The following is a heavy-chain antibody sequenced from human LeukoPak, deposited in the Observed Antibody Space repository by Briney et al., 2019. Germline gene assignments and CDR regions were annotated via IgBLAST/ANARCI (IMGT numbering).Heavy chain of an antibody. CDR1: GGSFSGYY. CDR3: ARGRYCSSTSCYNVPGSDY. D-gene: IGHD2-2*01. V-gene: IGHV4-34*01. Sequence: KSSETLSLTCAVYGGSFSGYYWSWISQPPGKGLEWIGEINHSGSTNYNPSLKSRVSISVDTSKNQFSLKLSSVTAADTAVYYCARGRYCSSTSCYNVPGSDYWGQGTLVTVSS. J-gene: IGHJ4*02. CDR2: INHSGST.